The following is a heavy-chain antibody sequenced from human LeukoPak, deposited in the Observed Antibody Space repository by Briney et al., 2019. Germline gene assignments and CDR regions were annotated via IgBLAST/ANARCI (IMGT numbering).Heavy chain of an antibody. J-gene: IGHJ4*02. CDR3: ARHYSTDPFDY. CDR2: ISHSGNT. Sequence: SETLSLTYTVSGASIKSYYWIWLREPPGKRVEWVACISHSGNTYYNPSLKTRVTISADTSKSQISLKLTSVTAADTATYYCARHYSTDPFDYWGQGTPVTVSS. CDR1: GASIKSYY. D-gene: IGHD4-11*01. V-gene: IGHV4-59*08.